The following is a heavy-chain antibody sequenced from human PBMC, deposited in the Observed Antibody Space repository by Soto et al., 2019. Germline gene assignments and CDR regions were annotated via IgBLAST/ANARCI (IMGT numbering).Heavy chain of an antibody. Sequence: SETLSLTGTVSGGSISSGGYYWSWILKHTGKGLEWIGYIYYSGGSLDYNPSFKSRATISIDTSETQLSLQLNSVTAAVTAIYYCATYSSATCHPAYCFDYWGQGTPVTVSS. J-gene: IGHJ4*02. CDR2: IYYSGGSL. D-gene: IGHD2-2*01. V-gene: IGHV4-61*08. CDR1: GGSISSGGYY. CDR3: ATYSSATCHPAYCFDY.